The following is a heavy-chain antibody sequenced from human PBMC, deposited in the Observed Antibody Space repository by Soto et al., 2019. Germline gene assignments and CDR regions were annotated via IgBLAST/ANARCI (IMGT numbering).Heavy chain of an antibody. J-gene: IGHJ4*02. Sequence: SETLSLTCTVSGGSISSGGYYWSWIRQHPGKGLEWIGYIYYSGSTYYNQSLKSRVTISVDTSKNQFSLKLSSVTAADTAVYYCARLSDKSGSDFDYWGQGTLVTVSS. CDR3: ARLSDKSGSDFDY. D-gene: IGHD2-15*01. CDR2: IYYSGST. CDR1: GGSISSGGYY. V-gene: IGHV4-31*03.